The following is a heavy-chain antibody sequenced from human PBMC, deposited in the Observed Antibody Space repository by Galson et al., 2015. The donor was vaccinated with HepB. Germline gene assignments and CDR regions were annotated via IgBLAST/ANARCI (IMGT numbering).Heavy chain of an antibody. V-gene: IGHV3-23*01. CDR3: ARGNGFRSGYYWSFDY. Sequence: SLRLSCAASGFTFSNYGMSWVRQAPGKGLEWVSFISGSGGSTKYADSVKGRFTVSRDNSQNTLYLQMVSLRVEDTAVYYCARGNGFRSGYYWSFDYWGQGILVTVSS. CDR2: ISGSGGST. CDR1: GFTFSNYG. J-gene: IGHJ4*02. D-gene: IGHD3-3*01.